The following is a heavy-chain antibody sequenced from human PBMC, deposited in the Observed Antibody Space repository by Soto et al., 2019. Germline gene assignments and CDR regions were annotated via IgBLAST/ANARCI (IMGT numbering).Heavy chain of an antibody. Sequence: HVQLRESGPGLVKPSQTLSLTCTVSGVSINSGGYSWNWIRQHQGKGLEWIGYLYYSGSTYYNPFLRSRVIISADTSENHFSLKLSSVTAADTAVYFCARGYRQSGYSSSWVFDYWGQGTLVNGSS. D-gene: IGHD6-13*01. CDR1: GVSINSGGYS. J-gene: IGHJ4*02. CDR3: ARGYRQSGYSSSWVFDY. V-gene: IGHV4-31*03. CDR2: LYYSGST.